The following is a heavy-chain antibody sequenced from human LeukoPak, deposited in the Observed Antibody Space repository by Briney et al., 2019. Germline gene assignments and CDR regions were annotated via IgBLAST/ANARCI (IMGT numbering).Heavy chain of an antibody. D-gene: IGHD2-15*01. Sequence: GGSLRLSCAASGFTFSSYAMSWVRQAPGKGLEWVSAIGGSGGSTYYADSVKGRFTISRDNSKNTLYLQMNSLRAEDTAVYYCAKVRYCSGGSCTHSAYWGQGTLITVSS. CDR2: IGGSGGST. CDR3: AKVRYCSGGSCTHSAY. CDR1: GFTFSSYA. V-gene: IGHV3-23*01. J-gene: IGHJ4*02.